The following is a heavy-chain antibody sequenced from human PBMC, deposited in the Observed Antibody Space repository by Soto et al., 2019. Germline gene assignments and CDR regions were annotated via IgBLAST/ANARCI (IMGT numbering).Heavy chain of an antibody. V-gene: IGHV3-23*01. J-gene: IGHJ2*01. D-gene: IGHD3-10*01. CDR2: VARSGSNT. CDR1: GFTFSSYA. Sequence: EVQLLESGGDWVQPGGSLRLSCAASGFTFSSYAMSWVRQDPRKGLGWVSTVARSGSNTYYTDTVKGRFTISRDNSKNPLFLQMNRLTADDTAVYYCAKIGDATYGNWYFDLWGRGTLISVSS. CDR3: AKIGDATYGNWYFDL.